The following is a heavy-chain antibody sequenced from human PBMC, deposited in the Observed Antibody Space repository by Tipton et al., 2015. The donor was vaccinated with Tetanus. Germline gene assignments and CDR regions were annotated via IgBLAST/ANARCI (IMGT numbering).Heavy chain of an antibody. V-gene: IGHV3-73*01. CDR2: IRTTTNRYAT. D-gene: IGHD3-3*01. CDR3: STGYDFWSGLPPS. J-gene: IGHJ4*02. Sequence: SLRLSCAASGFIFSGSAMHWVRQASGKGLEWVGRIRTTTNRYATEYAASLKGRFTITRDDSRNTAFLQMDSLKIEDTAKYYCSTGYDFWSGLPPSWGQGTLVTVSS. CDR1: GFIFSGSA.